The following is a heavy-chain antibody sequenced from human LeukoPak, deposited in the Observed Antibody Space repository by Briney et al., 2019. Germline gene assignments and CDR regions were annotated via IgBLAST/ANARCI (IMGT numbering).Heavy chain of an antibody. D-gene: IGHD1-1*01. V-gene: IGHV3-30-3*01. CDR2: ISYDGSNK. CDR1: GFTFSSYA. CDR3: AGGPERKDAFDI. Sequence: GGSLRLSCAASGFTFSSYAMHWVRQAPGKGLEWVAVISYDGSNKYYADSVRGRFTISRDNSKNTLYLQMNSLRAEDTAVYYCAGGPERKDAFDIWGQGTMVTVSS. J-gene: IGHJ3*02.